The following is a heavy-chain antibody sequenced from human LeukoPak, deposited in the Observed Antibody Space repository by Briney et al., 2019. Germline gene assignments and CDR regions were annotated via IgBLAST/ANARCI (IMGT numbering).Heavy chain of an antibody. CDR1: GYSFTNYW. CDR3: VSRSGPAAFDI. CDR2: IHPSNSDT. Sequence: GESLKISCKGSGYSFTNYWIGWVRQMPGEGLEWMGIIHPSNSDTRYSPSFQGQVTISADKSISTAYLQWSSLKASDTAMYYCVSRSGPAAFDIWAQGTMVTVSS. D-gene: IGHD2-15*01. J-gene: IGHJ3*02. V-gene: IGHV5-51*01.